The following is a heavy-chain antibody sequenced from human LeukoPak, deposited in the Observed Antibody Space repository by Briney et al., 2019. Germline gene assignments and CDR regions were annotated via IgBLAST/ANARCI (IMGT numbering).Heavy chain of an antibody. D-gene: IGHD3-3*01. Sequence: AASVTVSCKTSGGTFSSHAINWVRPAPGQGLEWMGRIIPIFDSANYAQSFQGRVTFTTDDSTNTAYMELSGLRYEDTAVYYCARGNYDFWAILDSWGQGTPVTVSS. CDR3: ARGNYDFWAILDS. CDR2: IIPIFDSA. CDR1: GGTFSSHA. V-gene: IGHV1-69*05. J-gene: IGHJ4*02.